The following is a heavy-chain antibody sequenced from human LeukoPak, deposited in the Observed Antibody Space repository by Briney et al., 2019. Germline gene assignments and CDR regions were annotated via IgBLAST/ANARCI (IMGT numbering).Heavy chain of an antibody. CDR2: IYYSGST. V-gene: IGHV4-39*01. J-gene: IGHJ6*04. CDR1: GGSISSSSYY. Sequence: PSETLSLTCTVSGGSISSSSYYWGWIRQPPGKGLEWIGSIYYSGSTYYNPSLKSRVTISVDTSKNQFSLKLSSVTAADTAVYYCARQGYCSGGSCYRGAMDVWGKGTTVTISS. CDR3: ARQGYCSGGSCYRGAMDV. D-gene: IGHD2-15*01.